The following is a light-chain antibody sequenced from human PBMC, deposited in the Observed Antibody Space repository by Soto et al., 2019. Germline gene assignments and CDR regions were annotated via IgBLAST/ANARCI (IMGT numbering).Light chain of an antibody. CDR1: QSISSW. J-gene: IGKJ1*01. V-gene: IGKV1-5*01. Sequence: DIQMTQSPSTLSASVGDRVTITCRASQSISSWLAWYQQKPGKAPKFLIYDASSLESGVPSRFSGSGSGTEFTLTISSLQPDDFATYYCQQYNSYLTFGQGTKVEIK. CDR3: QQYNSYLT. CDR2: DAS.